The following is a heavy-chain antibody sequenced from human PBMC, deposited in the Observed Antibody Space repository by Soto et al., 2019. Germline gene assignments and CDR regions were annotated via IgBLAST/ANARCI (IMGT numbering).Heavy chain of an antibody. Sequence: ASVKVSCKASGGTFSSYAISWVRQAPGQGLEWMGGIIPIFGTANYAQKLQGRVTMTTDTSTSTAYMELRSLRSDDTAVYYCARGGCSGGSCYLFGAFDIWGQGTMVTVSS. CDR1: GGTFSSYA. D-gene: IGHD2-15*01. V-gene: IGHV1-69*05. CDR2: IIPIFGTA. CDR3: ARGGCSGGSCYLFGAFDI. J-gene: IGHJ3*02.